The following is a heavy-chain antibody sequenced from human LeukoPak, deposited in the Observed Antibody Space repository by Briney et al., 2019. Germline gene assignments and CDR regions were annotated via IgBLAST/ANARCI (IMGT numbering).Heavy chain of an antibody. CDR1: SGSFSGYY. D-gene: IGHD6-19*01. V-gene: IGHV4-59*01. CDR2: IYYSGST. J-gene: IGHJ5*02. CDR3: ARNGWTGNWFDP. Sequence: SETLSFTCAVYSGSFSGYYWSWIRQPPGKGLEWIGYIYYSGSTNYNPSLKSRVTISVDTSKNQFSLKLSSVTAADTAVYYCARNGWTGNWFDPWGQGTLVTVSS.